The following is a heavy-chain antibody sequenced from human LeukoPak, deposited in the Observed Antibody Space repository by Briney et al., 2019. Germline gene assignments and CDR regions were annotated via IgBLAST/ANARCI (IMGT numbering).Heavy chain of an antibody. CDR2: TVSEIDGGTT. CDR3: TTDEDWNYARKDV. Sequence: GGSLRLPCAASGFTFNYAWMSWVRQVPGKGLEWVGQTVSEIDGGTTDYAAPVKGRFTISRDDSKSTLYLQMNSLKIEDTAVYYCTTDEDWNYARKDVWGQGATVIVSS. D-gene: IGHD1-7*01. V-gene: IGHV3-15*04. CDR1: GFTFNYAW. J-gene: IGHJ6*02.